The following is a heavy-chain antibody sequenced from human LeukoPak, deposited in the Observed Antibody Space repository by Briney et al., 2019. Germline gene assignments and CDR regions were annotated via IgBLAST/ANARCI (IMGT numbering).Heavy chain of an antibody. J-gene: IGHJ4*02. CDR3: ARTYYYDSSGYYYVLFDY. D-gene: IGHD3-22*01. CDR2: IYYSGST. Sequence: SETLSLTCTVSGGSISSYYWSWIRQPPGKGLEWIGCIYYSGSTNYNPSLKSRVTISVDTSKNQFSLKLSSVTAADTAVYYCARTYYYDSSGYYYVLFDYWGQGTLVTVSS. V-gene: IGHV4-59*01. CDR1: GGSISSYY.